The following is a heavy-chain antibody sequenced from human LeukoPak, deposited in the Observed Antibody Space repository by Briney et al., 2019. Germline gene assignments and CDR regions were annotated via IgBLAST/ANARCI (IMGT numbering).Heavy chain of an antibody. D-gene: IGHD3-22*01. V-gene: IGHV3-30*04. J-gene: IGHJ5*02. CDR3: AREGLSGYYLNWFDP. Sequence: SGRSLRLSCAASGFTFSSYAMHWVRQSPGKGLEGVAVISYDGSNKYYADSVKGRFTISRDNAKNSLYLQMNSLRAEDTAVYYCAREGLSGYYLNWFDPWGQGTLVTVSS. CDR1: GFTFSSYA. CDR2: ISYDGSNK.